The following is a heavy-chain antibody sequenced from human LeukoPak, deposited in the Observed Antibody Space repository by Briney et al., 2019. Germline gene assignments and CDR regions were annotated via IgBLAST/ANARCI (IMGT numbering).Heavy chain of an antibody. CDR2: ISYDGSNK. V-gene: IGHV3-30*03. J-gene: IGHJ3*02. CDR3: ARESRILYRWGLIPAADAFDI. Sequence: GGSLRLSCAASGFTFSSYGMHWVRQAPGNGLEWVAVISYDGSNKYYADSVKGRFTISRDNSKNTLYLQMNSLRAEDTAVYYCARESRILYRWGLIPAADAFDIWGQGTMVTVSS. CDR1: GFTFSSYG. D-gene: IGHD2-15*01.